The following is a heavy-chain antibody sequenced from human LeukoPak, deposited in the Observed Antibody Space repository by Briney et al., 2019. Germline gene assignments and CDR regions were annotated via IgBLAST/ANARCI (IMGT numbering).Heavy chain of an antibody. V-gene: IGHV3-9*01. CDR2: ISWNSGSI. CDR1: GFTFHDYA. D-gene: IGHD5-18*01. CDR3: VKDYLPDSPMALGYYFHS. Sequence: QPGRSLRLSCAASGFTFHDYAMHWVRQAPGKGLEWVSGISWNSGSIAYADSVKGRFTISRENAKNSLYLQMDSLRADDTAFYYCVKDYLPDSPMALGYYFHSWGQGILVTVSA. J-gene: IGHJ4*02.